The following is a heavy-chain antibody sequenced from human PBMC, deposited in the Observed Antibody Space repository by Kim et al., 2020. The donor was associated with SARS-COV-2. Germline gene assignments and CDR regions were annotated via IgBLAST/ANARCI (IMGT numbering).Heavy chain of an antibody. Sequence: SETLSLTCTVSGGSISSSSYYWGWIRQPPGKGLEWIGSIYYSGSTYYNPSLKSRVTISVDTSKNQFSLKLSSVTAADTAVYYCARQSGLLWFGELLDYYGMDVWGQGTTVTVSS. CDR3: ARQSGLLWFGELLDYYGMDV. J-gene: IGHJ6*02. D-gene: IGHD3-10*01. CDR1: GGSISSSSYY. V-gene: IGHV4-39*01. CDR2: IYYSGST.